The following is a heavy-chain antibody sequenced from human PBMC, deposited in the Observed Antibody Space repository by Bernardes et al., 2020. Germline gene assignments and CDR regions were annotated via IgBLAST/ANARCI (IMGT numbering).Heavy chain of an antibody. CDR1: GYTFTSYY. Sequence: ASVKVSCKASGYTFTSYYMHWVRQAPGQGLEWMGIINPSGGSTSYAQKFQGRVTMTRDTSTSTVYMELSSLRSEDTAVYYCARGTDPFGITGTGSHFDYWGQGTLVTVSS. V-gene: IGHV1-46*01. CDR2: INPSGGST. CDR3: ARGTDPFGITGTGSHFDY. D-gene: IGHD1-7*01. J-gene: IGHJ4*02.